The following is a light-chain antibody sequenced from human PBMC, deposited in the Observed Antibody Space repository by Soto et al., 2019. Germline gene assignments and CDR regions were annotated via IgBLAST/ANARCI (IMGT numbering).Light chain of an antibody. J-gene: IGKJ1*01. CDR1: QSVSNN. CDR3: QHYNNWPPWT. Sequence: EIVMTQSPATLSVSPGERATLSCRASQSVSNNLAWYQQKPGQAPRLLIYGASTRATGIPARFSGSGSGTVFTLTISSLQSEDFAVYYCQHYNNWPPWTSGQGTKVEIK. CDR2: GAS. V-gene: IGKV3-15*01.